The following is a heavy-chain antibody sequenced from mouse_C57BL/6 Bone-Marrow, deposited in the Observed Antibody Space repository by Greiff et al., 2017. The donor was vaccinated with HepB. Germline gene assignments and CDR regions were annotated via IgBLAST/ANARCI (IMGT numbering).Heavy chain of an antibody. CDR1: GFNIKDDY. CDR2: IDPENGDT. Sequence: EVQLQQSGAELVRPGASVKLSCTASGFNIKDDYMHWVKQRPEQGLEWIGWIDPENGDTEYATKFQGKATITADTSSNTAYLQLSSLTSEDTAVYYCTPYSKREAWFAYCGQGTLVTVSA. J-gene: IGHJ3*01. V-gene: IGHV14-4*01. D-gene: IGHD2-5*01. CDR3: TPYSKREAWFAY.